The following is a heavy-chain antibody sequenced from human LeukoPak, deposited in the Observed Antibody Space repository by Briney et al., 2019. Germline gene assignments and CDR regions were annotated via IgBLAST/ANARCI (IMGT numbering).Heavy chain of an antibody. CDR2: ISSSGSTI. CDR1: GFTFSSYE. Sequence: PGGSLRLPCAASGFTFSSYEMNWVRQAPGKGLEWVSYISSSGSTIYYADSVKGRFTISRDNAKNSLYLQMNSLRAEDTALYYCARGSMVRGVISLYYYYYMDVWGKGTTVTVSS. V-gene: IGHV3-48*03. D-gene: IGHD3-10*01. J-gene: IGHJ6*03. CDR3: ARGSMVRGVISLYYYYYMDV.